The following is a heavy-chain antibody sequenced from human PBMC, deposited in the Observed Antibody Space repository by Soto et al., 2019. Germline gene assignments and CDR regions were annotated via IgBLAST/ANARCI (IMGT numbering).Heavy chain of an antibody. CDR3: HGYGY. D-gene: IGHD5-12*01. V-gene: IGHV3-53*01. Sequence: EVQVVESGGGLIQPGGSLRLSCEVSGFSVTANYMSWVRQAPGKGLEWVLVIYSGGSTYYIDSVKGRYSISRDISKITLYLQMNSLRAEDTAVYYCHGYGYWGQGTLVTVSS. J-gene: IGHJ4*02. CDR1: GFSVTANY. CDR2: IYSGGST.